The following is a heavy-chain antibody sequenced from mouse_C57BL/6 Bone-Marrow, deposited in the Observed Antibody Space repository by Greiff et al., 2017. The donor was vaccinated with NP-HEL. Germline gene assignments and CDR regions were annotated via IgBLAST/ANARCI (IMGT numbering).Heavy chain of an antibody. D-gene: IGHD2-2*01. J-gene: IGHJ3*01. CDR2: IHPSDSDT. CDR3: AIKQGYDVGFAY. Sequence: QVHVKQPGAELVKPGASVKVSCKASGYTFTSYWMHWVKQRPGQGLEWIGRIHPSDSDTNYNQKFKGKATLTVDKSSSTAYMQLSSLTSEDSAVYYCAIKQGYDVGFAYWGQGTLVTVSA. V-gene: IGHV1-74*01. CDR1: GYTFTSYW.